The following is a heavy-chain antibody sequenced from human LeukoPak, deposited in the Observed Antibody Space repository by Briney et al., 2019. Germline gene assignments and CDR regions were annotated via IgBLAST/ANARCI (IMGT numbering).Heavy chain of an antibody. V-gene: IGHV1-69*13. CDR1: GGTFSSYA. CDR3: ARVASSSYYFDY. D-gene: IGHD6-6*01. J-gene: IGHJ4*02. CDR2: IIPIFGTA. Sequence: SVTVSFTASGGTFSSYAISWVRQAPGQGLEWMGGIIPIFGTANYAQKFQGRVTITADESTSTAYMELSSLRSEDTAVYYCARVASSSYYFDYWGQGTLVTVSS.